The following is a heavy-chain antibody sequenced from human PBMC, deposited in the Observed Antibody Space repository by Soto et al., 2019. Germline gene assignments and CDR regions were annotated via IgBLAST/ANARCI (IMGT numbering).Heavy chain of an antibody. CDR2: IIPIFGTP. J-gene: IGHJ5*02. CDR1: GGTFSSYS. D-gene: IGHD3-10*01. CDR3: AREGVYGSGSSNH. V-gene: IGHV1-69*12. Sequence: QVQLVQSGAEVKNPGSSVKVSCKASGGTFSSYSVSWVRQAPGQGLEWMGGIIPIFGTPNYAQKFQGRVTITADESTSTAYMELSSLRSEDTAVFDCAREGVYGSGSSNHWGQGTPVTVSS.